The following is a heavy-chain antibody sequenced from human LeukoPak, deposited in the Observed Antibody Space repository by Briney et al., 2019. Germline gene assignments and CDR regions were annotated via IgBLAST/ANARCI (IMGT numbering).Heavy chain of an antibody. CDR2: TKYRSKWIY. V-gene: IGHV6-1*01. CDR1: GDSVSSNSAA. CDR3: ARHPRTISKRLTVAGRLDY. Sequence: SQTLSLTCVISGDSVSSNSAAWNWIRQSPWRGLEWLGTTKYRSKWIYHYAGSVKSRITINPDTSKNQFFLQLSSVTAADTAVYYCARHPRTISKRLTVAGRLDYWGQGTLVTVSS. D-gene: IGHD6-19*01. J-gene: IGHJ4*02.